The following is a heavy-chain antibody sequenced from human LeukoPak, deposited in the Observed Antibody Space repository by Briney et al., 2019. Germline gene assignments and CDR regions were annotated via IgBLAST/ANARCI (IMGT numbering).Heavy chain of an antibody. V-gene: IGHV3-74*01. CDR3: AAFTMDARGDY. D-gene: IGHD3-10*01. CDR2: VNSDGTST. J-gene: IGHJ4*02. Sequence: GGSLRLSCEASGITFSDFWIHWVRQAPGKRLVWVSHVNSDGTSTTCADSVKGRFTVSRDNAKNTVYLQMNSLRTEDTAIYYCAAFTMDARGDYWGQGTLVTVSP. CDR1: GITFSDFW.